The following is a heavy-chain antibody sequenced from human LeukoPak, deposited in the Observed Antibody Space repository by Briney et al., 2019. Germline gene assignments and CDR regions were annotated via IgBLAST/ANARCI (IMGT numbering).Heavy chain of an antibody. J-gene: IGHJ4*02. D-gene: IGHD6-13*01. Sequence: GGSLRLSCTASGFTFGDYAMSWFRQAPGKGLEWVGFIRSKAYGGTTEYAASVKGRFTISRDNSKNTLYLQMNSLRAEDTAVYYCARVGYTGTWYSSPPFDYWGQGTLVTVSS. V-gene: IGHV3-49*03. CDR1: GFTFGDYA. CDR3: ARVGYTGTWYSSPPFDY. CDR2: IRSKAYGGTT.